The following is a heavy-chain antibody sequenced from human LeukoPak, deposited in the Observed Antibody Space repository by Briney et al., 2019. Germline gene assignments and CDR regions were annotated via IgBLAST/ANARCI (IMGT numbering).Heavy chain of an antibody. D-gene: IGHD3-22*01. Sequence: PPETLSLTCAVYGGSFSAYHWSWIRQFPGKGLEWIGEIDHSGNTKYNSSLKSRVSISVDTSRNQFTLRLSSVTAADTAVYFCARRSSDDSSGYYSPHFDFWGQGTLVTVSS. CDR1: GGSFSAYH. CDR2: IDHSGNT. J-gene: IGHJ4*02. V-gene: IGHV4-34*01. CDR3: ARRSSDDSSGYYSPHFDF.